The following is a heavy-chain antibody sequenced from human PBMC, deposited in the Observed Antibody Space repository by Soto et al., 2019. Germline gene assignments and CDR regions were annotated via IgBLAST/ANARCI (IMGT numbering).Heavy chain of an antibody. Sequence: SETLSLTCTVSGHSISNYYWSLIRQAPGKGLEWIGFIYHSGNTNYNPSLKSRVTMSIDTSKSQFSLKLNSVTAADTAVYYCARDQGIASSGPFDYWGPGTLVTVSS. J-gene: IGHJ4*02. CDR1: GHSISNYY. CDR3: ARDQGIASSGPFDY. D-gene: IGHD6-13*01. V-gene: IGHV4-59*01. CDR2: IYHSGNT.